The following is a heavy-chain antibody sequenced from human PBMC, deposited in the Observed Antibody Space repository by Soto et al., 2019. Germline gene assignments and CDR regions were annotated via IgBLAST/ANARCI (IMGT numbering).Heavy chain of an antibody. D-gene: IGHD6-13*01. V-gene: IGHV1-3*01. CDR2: INAGNGNT. Sequence: ASVKVSCKASGYTFTSYAMHWVRQAPGQRLEWMGWINAGNGNTKYSQKFQGRVTITRDTSASTAYMELSSLRSEDTAVYYCARDRAAAGFLGPYRPYYMDVWGKGTTVTVSS. CDR3: ARDRAAAGFLGPYRPYYMDV. CDR1: GYTFTSYA. J-gene: IGHJ6*03.